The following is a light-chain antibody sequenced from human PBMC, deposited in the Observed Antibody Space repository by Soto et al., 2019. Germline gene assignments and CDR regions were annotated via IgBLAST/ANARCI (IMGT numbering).Light chain of an antibody. V-gene: IGLV2-8*01. CDR1: SSDIATYNE. J-gene: IGLJ1*01. CDR3: SSHVGKNNPFV. CDR2: EVS. Sequence: QSALTQPPSASGSPGQSVTISCIGTSSDIATYNEVSWYQQHPGKAPKLIIYEVSRRPSGVPDRFSGSKSGNTASLTVSAPQAEDEADYYCSSHVGKNNPFVCGPGINVTVL.